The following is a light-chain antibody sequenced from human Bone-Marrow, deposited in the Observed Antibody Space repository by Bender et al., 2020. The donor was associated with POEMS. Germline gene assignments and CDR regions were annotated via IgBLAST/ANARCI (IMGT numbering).Light chain of an antibody. CDR1: SGSIGSNF. CDR2: EDN. V-gene: IGLV6-57*01. Sequence: NFMLTQPHSVSESPGKTVTISCTRSSGSIGSNFVQWYQQRPGSSPTTVIYEDNQRPSGVPDRFSGSIDSSSNSASLTISGLKTEDEADYYCQSYDSGNRGIFGGGTKLTVL. J-gene: IGLJ2*01. CDR3: QSYDSGNRGI.